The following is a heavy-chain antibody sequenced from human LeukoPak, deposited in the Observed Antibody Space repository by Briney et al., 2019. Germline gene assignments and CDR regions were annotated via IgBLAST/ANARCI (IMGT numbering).Heavy chain of an antibody. Sequence: GGSLRLSCAASGFTFSSYGMHWVRQAPGKGLEWVAFIRYDGSNKYYADSVKGRFTISRDNSKNTLYLQMNSLRAEDTAVYYCANAVLGSAAGPLDYWGQGTLVTVSS. CDR1: GFTFSSYG. CDR2: IRYDGSNK. CDR3: ANAVLGSAAGPLDY. V-gene: IGHV3-30*02. J-gene: IGHJ4*02. D-gene: IGHD6-13*01.